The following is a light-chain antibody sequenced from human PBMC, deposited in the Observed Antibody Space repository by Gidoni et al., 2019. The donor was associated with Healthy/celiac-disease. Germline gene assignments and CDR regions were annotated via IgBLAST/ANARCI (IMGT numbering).Light chain of an antibody. Sequence: ELVLTPSPAPLSLSPGERATLSCRASQSVSSYLAWYQQKPGQAPRLLIYDASNRATGIPARFSGSGSGTDFTLTISSLEPEDFAVYYCQQRSNWPPAFGGGTKVEIK. CDR3: QQRSNWPPA. V-gene: IGKV3-11*01. CDR1: QSVSSY. J-gene: IGKJ4*01. CDR2: DAS.